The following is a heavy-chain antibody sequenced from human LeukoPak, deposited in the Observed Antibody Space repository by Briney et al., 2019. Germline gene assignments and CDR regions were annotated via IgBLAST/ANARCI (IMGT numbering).Heavy chain of an antibody. D-gene: IGHD3-3*01. J-gene: IGHJ4*02. CDR1: GFSLSTSGVY. CDR2: IYWDDDK. CDR3: SHRSLRFWEWLSRPYYFDY. V-gene: IGHV2-5*02. Sequence: SGPTLVKPTQTLTLTCTVSGFSLSTSGVYVGWIRQPPGKALEWLALIYWDDDKRYSPFLKSRLTITKDTSKNQVVLTMTNMDPVDTATYYCSHRSLRFWEWLSRPYYFDYWGQGTLVTVSS.